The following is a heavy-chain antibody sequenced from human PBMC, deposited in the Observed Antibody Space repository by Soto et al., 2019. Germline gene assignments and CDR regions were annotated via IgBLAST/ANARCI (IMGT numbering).Heavy chain of an antibody. CDR3: AVDYGLQYYFDY. D-gene: IGHD3-16*01. CDR1: GYTFTSYY. CDR2: INPSGGST. Sequence: ASVKVSCKASGYTFTSYYMHWVRQAPGQGLEWMGIINPSGGSTSYAQKFQGRVTMTRDTSTSTVYMELSSLRSEDTAVYYCAVDYGLQYYFDYWGQGTLVTVSS. V-gene: IGHV1-46*03. J-gene: IGHJ4*02.